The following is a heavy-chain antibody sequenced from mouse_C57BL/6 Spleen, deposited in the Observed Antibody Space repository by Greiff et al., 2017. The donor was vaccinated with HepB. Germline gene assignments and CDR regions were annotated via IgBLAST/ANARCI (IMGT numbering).Heavy chain of an antibody. CDR3: AIYGRSYLDY. CDR1: GYSFTGYY. CDR2: INPSTGGT. V-gene: IGHV1-43*01. Sequence: EVQLQQSGPELVKPGASVKISCKASGYSFTGYYMHWVKQSSEKSLEWIGEINPSTGGTSYNQKFKGKATLTVDKSSSTAYMQLKSLTSEDSAVYYCAIYGRSYLDYWGQGTTLTVSS. D-gene: IGHD1-1*01. J-gene: IGHJ2*01.